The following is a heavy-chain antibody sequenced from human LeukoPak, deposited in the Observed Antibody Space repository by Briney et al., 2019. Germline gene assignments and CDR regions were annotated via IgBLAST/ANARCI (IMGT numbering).Heavy chain of an antibody. CDR2: IYYSGST. D-gene: IGHD4-23*01. Sequence: SETLSLTCTVSGGSISSGDYYWRWIRQPPGKGLEWIGYIYYSGSTYYNPSLKSRVTISVDTSKNQFSLKLSSVTAADTAVYYCARDYGGGRYYYYGMDVWGQGTTVTVSS. J-gene: IGHJ6*02. V-gene: IGHV4-30-4*01. CDR3: ARDYGGGRYYYYGMDV. CDR1: GGSISSGDYY.